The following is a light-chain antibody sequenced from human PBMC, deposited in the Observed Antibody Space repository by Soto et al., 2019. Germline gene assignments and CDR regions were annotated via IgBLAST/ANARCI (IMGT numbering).Light chain of an antibody. Sequence: QAVVTQSPSASASLGASVKLTCTLSSGHSSYTIAWHQQQPEKGPRYLMKLKSDGSHSKGDGIPDRFSGSSSGAERYLTIPSLQSEDEADYYCQAWGTGFWVFGGGTKLTVL. CDR2: LKSDGSH. V-gene: IGLV4-69*01. CDR3: QAWGTGFWV. J-gene: IGLJ3*02. CDR1: SGHSSYT.